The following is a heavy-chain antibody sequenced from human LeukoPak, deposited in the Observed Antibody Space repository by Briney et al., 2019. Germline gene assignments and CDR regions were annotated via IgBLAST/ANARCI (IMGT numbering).Heavy chain of an antibody. D-gene: IGHD1-1*01. CDR2: INHSGFT. Sequence: SETLSLTCAVYGGSFSGYYWSWIRQPPGKGLEWIGEINHSGFTNYNPSLKSRVTISVDTSKNQFSLKLSSVTAADTAVYYCAMTPQLTGNDVWGQGTTVTVSS. J-gene: IGHJ6*02. CDR1: GGSFSGYY. V-gene: IGHV4-34*01. CDR3: AMTPQLTGNDV.